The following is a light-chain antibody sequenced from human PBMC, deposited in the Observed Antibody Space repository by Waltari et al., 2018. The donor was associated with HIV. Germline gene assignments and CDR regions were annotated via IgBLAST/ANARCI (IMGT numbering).Light chain of an antibody. CDR2: EVN. V-gene: IGLV2-8*01. CDR3: TSVSGSINFVV. Sequence: QSALTQPPSASGSPGQSVTISCTGTSSDIGAYKFVSWYQQHPGKAKLIIYEVNQRPSGVPSRFSVSKSGNTASLTVSGLQDEDEAYYYCTSVSGSINFVVFGVVTKLTVL. CDR1: SSDIGAYKF. J-gene: IGLJ2*01.